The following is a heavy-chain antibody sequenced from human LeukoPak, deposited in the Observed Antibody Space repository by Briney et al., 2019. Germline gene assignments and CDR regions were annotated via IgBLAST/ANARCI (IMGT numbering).Heavy chain of an antibody. V-gene: IGHV1-8*01. CDR3: ARGSYYGFSGDS. CDR1: GYSFNIYE. D-gene: IGHD3-10*01. CDR2: VNPNSGDT. Sequence: ASVKVSCKTSGYSFNIYEINWVRQATGQGLEWMGWVNPNSGDTDYAQKFQGRLTMTRNTSISTAYMELSGLRLEDTAVYYCARGSYYGFSGDSWGQGSLVTVSS. J-gene: IGHJ4*02.